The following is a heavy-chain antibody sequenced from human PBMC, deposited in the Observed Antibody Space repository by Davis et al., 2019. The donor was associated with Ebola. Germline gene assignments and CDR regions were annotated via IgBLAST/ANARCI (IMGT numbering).Heavy chain of an antibody. J-gene: IGHJ3*02. V-gene: IGHV3-23*01. Sequence: PSETLSLTCAVYGGSFSGYYWVWIRQPPGKGLEWVSAISGSGGSTYYADSVKGRFTISRDNSKNTLYLQMNSLRAEDTAVYYCAKVAVVVIAPYDAFDIWGQGTMVTVSS. CDR2: ISGSGGST. CDR1: GGSFSGYY. CDR3: AKVAVVVIAPYDAFDI. D-gene: IGHD2-21*01.